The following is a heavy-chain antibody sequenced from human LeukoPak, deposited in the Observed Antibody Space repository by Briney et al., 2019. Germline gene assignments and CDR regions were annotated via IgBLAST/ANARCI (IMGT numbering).Heavy chain of an antibody. J-gene: IGHJ6*02. Sequence: GGSLRLSCAASGFNIGPYAMYWVRQGPGRGLEWVSVIKADGSGTFYSDSVRGRFTASRDNSKNSLYLQMSSLTSVDTALYYCATWAFYHNLDVWGQGTTVAVSS. D-gene: IGHD1-1*01. CDR3: ATWAFYHNLDV. CDR2: IKADGSGT. CDR1: GFNIGPYA. V-gene: IGHV3-43*02.